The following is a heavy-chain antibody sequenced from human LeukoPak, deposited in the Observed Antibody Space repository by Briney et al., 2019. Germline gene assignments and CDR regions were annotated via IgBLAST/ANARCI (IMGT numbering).Heavy chain of an antibody. CDR3: ARRVATMPFDY. D-gene: IGHD5-12*01. CDR1: GGSISSYY. CDR2: IYYSGST. V-gene: IGHV4-59*08. Sequence: SETLSLTCTVSGGSISSYYWSWIRQPPGKGLEWIGYIYYSGSTNYNPSLKSRVTISVDTSKNQFSLKLSSVTAADTAVYYCARRVATMPFDYWGQGTLVTVSS. J-gene: IGHJ4*02.